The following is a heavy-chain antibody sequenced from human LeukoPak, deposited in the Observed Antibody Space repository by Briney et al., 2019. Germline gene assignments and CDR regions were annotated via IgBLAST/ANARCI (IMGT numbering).Heavy chain of an antibody. CDR3: AKSSSSGWYFDY. V-gene: IGHV3-30*02. CDR1: GFTFSSFA. J-gene: IGHJ4*02. CDR2: VTYDGANK. Sequence: GGSLRLSCATSGFTFSSFALHWVRQAPGKGLEWVAFVTYDGANKNYAESVKGRFSISRDNSKNTMFLQMNSLRTEDTALYYCAKSSSSGWYFDYWGQGTLVTVSS. D-gene: IGHD6-19*01.